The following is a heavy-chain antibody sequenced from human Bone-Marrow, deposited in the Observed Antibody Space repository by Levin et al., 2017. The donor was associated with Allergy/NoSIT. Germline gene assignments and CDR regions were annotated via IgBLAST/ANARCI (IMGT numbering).Heavy chain of an antibody. D-gene: IGHD5-12*01. CDR1: GFTFSSYA. CDR3: AKEVGYDTKFDY. V-gene: IGHV3-23*01. Sequence: GESLKISCAASGFTFSSYAMSWVRQAPGKGLEWVSAISGSGGSTYYADSVKGRFTISRDNSKNTLYLQMNSLRAEDTAVYYCAKEVGYDTKFDYWGQGTLVTVSS. J-gene: IGHJ4*02. CDR2: ISGSGGST.